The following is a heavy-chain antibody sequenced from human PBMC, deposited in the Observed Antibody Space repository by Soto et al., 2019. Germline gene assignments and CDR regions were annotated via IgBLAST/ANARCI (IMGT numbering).Heavy chain of an antibody. CDR3: ARDHCTNGVCYYYYYGMDV. V-gene: IGHV3-30-3*01. Sequence: GGSLRLSCAASGFTFSSYAMHWVRQAPGKGLEWVAVISYDGSNKYYADSVKGRFTISRDNSKNTLYLQMNSLRAEDTAVYYCARDHCTNGVCYYYYYGMDVWGQGTTVTVSS. CDR2: ISYDGSNK. J-gene: IGHJ6*02. CDR1: GFTFSSYA. D-gene: IGHD2-8*01.